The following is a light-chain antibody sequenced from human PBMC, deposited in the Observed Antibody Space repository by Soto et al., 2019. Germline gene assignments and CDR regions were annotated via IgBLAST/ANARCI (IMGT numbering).Light chain of an antibody. V-gene: IGLV1-51*01. CDR3: GAWDSSLSAGV. J-gene: IGLJ2*01. Sequence: QSVLTQPPSMSGAPGQRVTMSCTGSSSNLGAGYDVHWYQRLPGAAPKLLIYDNDKRPSGIPDRFSASKSGTSATLGITGLQTGDEADYYCGAWDSSLSAGVFGGGTKVTVL. CDR1: SSNLGAGY. CDR2: DND.